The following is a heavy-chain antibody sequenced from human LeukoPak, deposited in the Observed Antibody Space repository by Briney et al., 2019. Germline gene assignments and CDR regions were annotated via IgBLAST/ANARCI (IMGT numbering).Heavy chain of an antibody. J-gene: IGHJ3*02. CDR3: ARDFFATPANWNYGLTAFDI. Sequence: GGSLRLSCAASGFTFSSYWMSWVGQAPGKGLEWVANIKQDGSEKYYVDSVKGRFTISRDNAKNSLYLQMNSLRAEDTALYYCARDFFATPANWNYGLTAFDIWGQGTMVTVSS. D-gene: IGHD1-7*01. CDR2: IKQDGSEK. V-gene: IGHV3-7*03. CDR1: GFTFSSYW.